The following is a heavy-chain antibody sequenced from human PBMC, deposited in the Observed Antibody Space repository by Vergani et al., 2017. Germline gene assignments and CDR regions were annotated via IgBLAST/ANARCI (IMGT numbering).Heavy chain of an antibody. D-gene: IGHD2-15*01. V-gene: IGHV4-61*02. Sequence: QVQLQESGPGLVKPSQTLSLTCTVSGGSISSGSYYWSWIRQPAGKGLEWIGRIYTSGSTNYNPSLKSRVTISVDTSKNQFSLKLSSVTAADTAVYYCASAGVLPPHAFDIWGQGTMVTVSS. CDR1: GGSISSGSYY. J-gene: IGHJ3*02. CDR2: IYTSGST. CDR3: ASAGVLPPHAFDI.